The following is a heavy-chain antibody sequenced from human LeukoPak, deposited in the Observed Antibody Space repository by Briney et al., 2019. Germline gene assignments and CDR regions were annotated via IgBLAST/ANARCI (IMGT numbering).Heavy chain of an antibody. CDR1: GFTFNRAW. D-gene: IGHD1-26*01. Sequence: GGSLRLSCAASGFTFNRAWMNWVRHAPGRGLEWVSYISSSGSNIYYADSVKGRFTISRDNAKNSLYLQMNSLRAEDTAVYFCARESGSRSGFDYWGQGTLVTVSS. CDR2: ISSSGSNI. J-gene: IGHJ4*02. CDR3: ARESGSRSGFDY. V-gene: IGHV3-48*04.